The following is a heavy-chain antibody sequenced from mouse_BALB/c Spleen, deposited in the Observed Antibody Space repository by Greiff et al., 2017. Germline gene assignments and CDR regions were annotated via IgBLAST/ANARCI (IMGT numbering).Heavy chain of an antibody. CDR3: YGSSSYYFDY. J-gene: IGHJ2*01. CDR1: GYAFSSYW. Sequence: QVQLKQSGAELVRPGSSVKISCKASGYAFSSYWMNWVKQRPGQGLEWIGQIYPGDGDTNYNGKFKGKATLTADKSSSTAYMQLSSLTSEDSAVYFCYGSSSYYFDYWGQGTTLTVSS. V-gene: IGHV1-80*01. D-gene: IGHD1-1*01. CDR2: IYPGDGDT.